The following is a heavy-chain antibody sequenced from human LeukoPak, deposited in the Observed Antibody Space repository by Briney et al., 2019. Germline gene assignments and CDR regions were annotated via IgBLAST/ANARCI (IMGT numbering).Heavy chain of an antibody. V-gene: IGHV3-23*01. J-gene: IGHJ4*02. CDR1: GFTFNNYV. D-gene: IGHD6-13*01. CDR3: AKGSSSSRPYYFDY. Sequence: PGGSLRLSCAASGFTFNNYVMNWVRQAPGKGLEWASAITDSSTSTYYADSVKGRFTISRHNSKNTLYLQMNSLRAEDTAVYYCAKGSSSSRPYYFDYWGQGTLVTVSS. CDR2: ITDSSTST.